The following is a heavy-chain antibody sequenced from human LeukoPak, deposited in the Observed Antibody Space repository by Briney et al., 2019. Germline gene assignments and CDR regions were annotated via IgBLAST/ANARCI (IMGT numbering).Heavy chain of an antibody. Sequence: GGSLRLSRAASGFTVSSNYMSWVRQAPGKGLEWVSVIYSGGSTYYADSVKGRFTISRDASKNTLYLQMDSLRADNTAVYYCAKGSSGWYSDNWGQGTLVTVSS. D-gene: IGHD6-19*01. J-gene: IGHJ4*02. CDR3: AKGSSGWYSDN. V-gene: IGHV3-66*01. CDR1: GFTVSSNY. CDR2: IYSGGST.